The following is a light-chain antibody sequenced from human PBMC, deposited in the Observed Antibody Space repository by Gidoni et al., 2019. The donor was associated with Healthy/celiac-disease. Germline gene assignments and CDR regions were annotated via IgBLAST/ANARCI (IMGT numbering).Light chain of an antibody. J-gene: IGKJ1*01. Sequence: EIVLSPSPGTLSLFPGERATLSCRASHSVSSSYLAWYQQKPGQAPRLLIYGASSRATGIPDRFSGSGSGTDFTLTISRLEPEDFAVYYCQQYGNSPRTFGQGTKVEIK. CDR2: GAS. CDR3: QQYGNSPRT. V-gene: IGKV3-20*01. CDR1: HSVSSSY.